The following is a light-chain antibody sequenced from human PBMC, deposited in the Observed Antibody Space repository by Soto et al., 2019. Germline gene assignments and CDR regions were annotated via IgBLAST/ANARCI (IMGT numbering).Light chain of an antibody. V-gene: IGKV3-15*01. CDR1: ESVSSN. CDR2: GAS. Sequence: EIVVTQSPVTLSVSPGERATLSCRASESVSSNLAWYQQKPGQAPRLLIYGASTRATDIPARFSGSGSGTEFTLTISSLQSEDFAVYYCQQYNNWPLMYTFGQGTKREIK. J-gene: IGKJ2*01. CDR3: QQYNNWPLMYT.